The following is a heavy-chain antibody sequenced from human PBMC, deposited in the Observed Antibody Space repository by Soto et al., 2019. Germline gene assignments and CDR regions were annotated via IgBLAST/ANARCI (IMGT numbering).Heavy chain of an antibody. D-gene: IGHD3-3*01. CDR3: ARSKEGVVAS. CDR1: GGSISSGDFY. Sequence: QVQLQESGPGLVKPSQTLSLTCTVSGGSISSGDFYWSWIRQPPGKGLEWIGYISYSGSTFYNPSLKSRVKVSVDTSKTQLSLTLSSVPAADTAVFYCARSKEGVVASWGQGTLVTVSS. V-gene: IGHV4-30-4*01. J-gene: IGHJ5*02. CDR2: ISYSGST.